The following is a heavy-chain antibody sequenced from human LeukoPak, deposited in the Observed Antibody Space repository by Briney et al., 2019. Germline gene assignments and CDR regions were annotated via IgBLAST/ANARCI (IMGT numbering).Heavy chain of an antibody. V-gene: IGHV3-53*04. CDR3: ARSDYYDIFDY. J-gene: IGHJ4*02. CDR2: IYSGGST. Sequence: PGGSLRLSCAASGFTVGSNYMSWVRQAPGKGLEWVSVIYSGGSTYYADSVKGRFTISRHNSKNTLYLQMNSLRAEDTAVYYCARSDYYDIFDYWGQGTLVTVSS. D-gene: IGHD3-22*01. CDR1: GFTVGSNY.